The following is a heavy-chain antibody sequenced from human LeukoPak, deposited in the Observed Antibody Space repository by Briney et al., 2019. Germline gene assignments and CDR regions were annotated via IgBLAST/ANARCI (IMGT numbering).Heavy chain of an antibody. CDR2: ISSSSSYI. J-gene: IGHJ4*02. D-gene: IGHD3-22*01. Sequence: GGSLRLSCAASGFTFSSYSMNWLRQAPGKGLEWVSSISSSSSYIYYADSVKGRFTISRDNAKNSLYLQMNSLRAEDTAVYYCAREYYYDSSGYHNNFDYWGQGTLVTVSS. CDR1: GFTFSSYS. CDR3: AREYYYDSSGYHNNFDY. V-gene: IGHV3-21*01.